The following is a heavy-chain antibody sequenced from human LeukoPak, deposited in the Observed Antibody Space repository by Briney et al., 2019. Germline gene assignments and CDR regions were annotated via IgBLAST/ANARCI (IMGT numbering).Heavy chain of an antibody. D-gene: IGHD5-12*01. CDR3: ARDMNGGYDYYYYYYMDV. J-gene: IGHJ6*03. CDR2: INPNSGGT. CDR1: GYTFTGYY. V-gene: IGHV1-2*02. Sequence: ASVKVSCKASGYTFTGYYMHWVRQAPGQGLEWMGWINPNSGGTNYAQKFQGRVTMTRDTSISTAYMELSRLRSDDTAVYYCARDMNGGYDYYYYYYMDVWGKGTTVTISS.